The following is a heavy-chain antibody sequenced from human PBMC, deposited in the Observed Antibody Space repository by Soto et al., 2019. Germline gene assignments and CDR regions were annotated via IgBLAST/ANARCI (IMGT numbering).Heavy chain of an antibody. Sequence: EVQLLESGGGLVQPGGSLRLSCAASGFTFSSYAMSWVRQAPGKGLEWVSAISGGGGSTYYADSVKGRVTISRDNSKNTLYVQINSLRAEDTAVYYCAKVSLGATTITDYYYYGLDVWGQGTTVTVSS. CDR3: AKVSLGATTITDYYYYGLDV. CDR2: ISGGGGST. V-gene: IGHV3-23*01. D-gene: IGHD1-26*01. CDR1: GFTFSSYA. J-gene: IGHJ6*02.